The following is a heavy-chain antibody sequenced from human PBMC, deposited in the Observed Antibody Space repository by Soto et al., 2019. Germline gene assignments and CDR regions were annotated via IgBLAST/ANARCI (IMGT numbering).Heavy chain of an antibody. CDR1: GGSFSGYY. V-gene: IGHV4-34*01. D-gene: IGHD3-10*01. CDR2: INHSGST. CDR3: ARGHYYGSGSYYDY. Sequence: SETLSLTCAVYGGSFSGYYWSWIRQPPGKGLEWIGEINHSGSTNYNPSLKSRVTIAVDTSKNQFSLKLSSVTAADTAVYYCARGHYYGSGSYYDYWGQGTLGTVSS. J-gene: IGHJ4*02.